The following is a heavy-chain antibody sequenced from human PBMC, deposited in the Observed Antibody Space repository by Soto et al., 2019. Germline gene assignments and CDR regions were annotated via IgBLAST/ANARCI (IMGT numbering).Heavy chain of an antibody. CDR3: AKDEAADY. Sequence: QVQLVESGGGVVQPGRSLRLSCAASGFTFSSYGMHWVRQAPGKGLEWVAVISYDGSNKYYADSVKGRFTISRDNSKNTLYLQTNSLRAEDTAVYYCAKDEAADYWGQGTLVTVSS. J-gene: IGHJ4*02. CDR2: ISYDGSNK. D-gene: IGHD6-13*01. V-gene: IGHV3-30*18. CDR1: GFTFSSYG.